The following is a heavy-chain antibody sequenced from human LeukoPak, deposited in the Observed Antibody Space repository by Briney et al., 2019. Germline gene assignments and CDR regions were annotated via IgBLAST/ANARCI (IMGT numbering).Heavy chain of an antibody. CDR1: GFNFSTYA. D-gene: IGHD6-13*01. Sequence: GGSLRLSCAASGFNFSTYAMHWVRQAPGKGLEYVSAISSNGINTYYANSVRGRFTISRDNSKNTLYLQMGSLRAEDMAVYYCVRVIQGINSSWYGSWGQGTLVTVSS. CDR2: ISSNGINT. V-gene: IGHV3-64*01. CDR3: VRVIQGINSSWYGS. J-gene: IGHJ1*01.